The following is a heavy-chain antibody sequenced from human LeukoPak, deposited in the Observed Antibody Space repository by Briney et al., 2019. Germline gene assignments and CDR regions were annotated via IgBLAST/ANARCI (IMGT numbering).Heavy chain of an antibody. Sequence: GGSLRLSCAASGFTFSSYGMHWVRQAPGKGLEWVAFIRYDGSNKYYADSVKGRFTISRDNSKNTLYLQMNSLRAEDTAVYYCAKGVVSYPHYYYYMDVWGKGTTVTISS. V-gene: IGHV3-30*02. CDR1: GFTFSSYG. CDR2: IRYDGSNK. J-gene: IGHJ6*03. D-gene: IGHD2-15*01. CDR3: AKGVVSYPHYYYYMDV.